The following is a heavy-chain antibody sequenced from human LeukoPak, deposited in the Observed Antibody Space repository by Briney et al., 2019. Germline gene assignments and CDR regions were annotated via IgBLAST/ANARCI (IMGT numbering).Heavy chain of an antibody. CDR3: ARGQDWAAAGTGYYFDY. Sequence: ASVTVSCKASGGTFSSYAISWVRQAPGQRLEWMGRIIPIFGTANYAQKFQGRVTITTDESTGTAYMELSSLRSEDTAVYYCARGQDWAAAGTGYYFDYWGQGTLVTVSS. V-gene: IGHV1-69*05. J-gene: IGHJ4*02. D-gene: IGHD6-13*01. CDR2: IIPIFGTA. CDR1: GGTFSSYA.